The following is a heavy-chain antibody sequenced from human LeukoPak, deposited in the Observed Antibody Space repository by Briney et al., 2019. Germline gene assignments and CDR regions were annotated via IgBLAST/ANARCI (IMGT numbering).Heavy chain of an antibody. J-gene: IGHJ5*02. CDR1: GGTFSSYA. V-gene: IGHV1-69*05. CDR3: ARDNSVGDVAWWFDP. Sequence: ASVKVSCKASGGTFSSYAISWVRQAPGQGLEWMGGIIPIFGTANYAQKFQGRVTMTRDMSTTTDYMELSSLRSEDTAVYYCARDNSVGDVAWWFDPWGQGTLVTVSS. CDR2: IIPIFGTA. D-gene: IGHD1-26*01.